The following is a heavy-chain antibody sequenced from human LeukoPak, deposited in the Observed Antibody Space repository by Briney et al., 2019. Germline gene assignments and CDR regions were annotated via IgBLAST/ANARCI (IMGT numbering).Heavy chain of an antibody. CDR2: INHSGSA. D-gene: IGHD3-22*01. V-gene: IGHV4-34*01. CDR3: ARARGDYYDSSGYYPAFDY. Sequence: SETLSLTCAVYGGPFSGYYWSWIRQPPGKGLEWIGEINHSGSANYNPSLKSRVTISVDMSKNQFSLKLSSVTAADTAVYYCARARGDYYDSSGYYPAFDYWGQGTLVTVSS. J-gene: IGHJ4*02. CDR1: GGPFSGYY.